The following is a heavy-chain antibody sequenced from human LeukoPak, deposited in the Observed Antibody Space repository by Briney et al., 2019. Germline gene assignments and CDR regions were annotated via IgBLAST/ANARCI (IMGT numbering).Heavy chain of an antibody. Sequence: PGGSMRLSCAASGFTFGDHYMSWIRQAPGKGLEWVAYITNSGTTLYYGDSVKGRFTISRDNANNSLSLQMTSLRADDRALYYCARTSGSYLDYWGQGILVTVSS. J-gene: IGHJ4*02. CDR3: ARTSGSYLDY. CDR1: GFTFGDHY. V-gene: IGHV3-11*04. D-gene: IGHD5-18*01. CDR2: ITNSGTTL.